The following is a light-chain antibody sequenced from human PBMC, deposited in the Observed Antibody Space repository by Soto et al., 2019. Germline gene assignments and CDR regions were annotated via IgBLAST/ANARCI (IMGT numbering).Light chain of an antibody. V-gene: IGLV2-8*01. CDR3: SSCAGSINPDV. Sequence: QSALTQPPSASGSPGQSVTISCTGTNSDVGGYNFVSWYQQHPGKAPKLMIYEVSNRPSGVPDRFSGSKSGNTASLTVSGLQAEDEADYVCSSCAGSINPDVFGTGTKLTVL. CDR1: NSDVGGYNF. CDR2: EVS. J-gene: IGLJ1*01.